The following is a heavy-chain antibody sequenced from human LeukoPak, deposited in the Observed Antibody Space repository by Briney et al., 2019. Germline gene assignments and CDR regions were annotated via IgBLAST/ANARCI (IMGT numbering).Heavy chain of an antibody. V-gene: IGHV4-31*03. CDR1: GGSISSGGYY. CDR3: AREVIGLATDY. J-gene: IGHJ4*02. CDR2: IYYSGST. Sequence: PSETLSLTCTVSGGSISSGGYYWSWIRQHPGKGLEWIGYIYYSGSTYYNPSLKSRVTISVDTSKNQFSLKLSSVTAADTAVYYCAREVIGLATDYWGQGTLVTVSS. D-gene: IGHD3-10*01.